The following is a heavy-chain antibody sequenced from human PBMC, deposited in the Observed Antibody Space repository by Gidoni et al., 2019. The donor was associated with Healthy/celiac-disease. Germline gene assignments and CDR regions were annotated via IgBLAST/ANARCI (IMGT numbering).Heavy chain of an antibody. Sequence: VQLVESGRGLVKPGGSLRLTCAASGFTFDSYSMNWVRQAPGKGLEWVSSISSSSNDIYYADSVKGRFTISRDNAKNSLYLQMNSLRAEDTAVYYCARGNDFWSGYYPDFDYWGQGTLVTVSS. V-gene: IGHV3-21*01. CDR1: GFTFDSYS. D-gene: IGHD3-3*01. CDR2: ISSSSNDI. CDR3: ARGNDFWSGYYPDFDY. J-gene: IGHJ4*02.